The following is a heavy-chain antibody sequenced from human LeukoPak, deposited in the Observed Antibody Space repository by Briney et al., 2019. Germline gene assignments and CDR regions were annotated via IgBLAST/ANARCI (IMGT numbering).Heavy chain of an antibody. CDR1: GGSISSYY. CDR3: ARIGHEDYYFDY. CDR2: IYYSGST. J-gene: IGHJ4*02. V-gene: IGHV4-59*01. Sequence: PSETLSLTCNVSGGSISSYYWSWLRQPPGKGLEWIGYIYYSGSTNYNPSLKSRVTISVDTSKNQFSLKLSSVTAADTAVYYCARIGHEDYYFDYWGQGTLVTVSS.